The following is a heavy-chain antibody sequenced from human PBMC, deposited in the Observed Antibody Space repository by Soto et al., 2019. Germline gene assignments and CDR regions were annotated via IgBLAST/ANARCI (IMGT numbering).Heavy chain of an antibody. CDR1: GGTFSSYA. D-gene: IGHD2-2*01. CDR2: IIPIFGTA. CDR3: ASAGYCSSTSCYARFWFDP. V-gene: IGHV1-69*13. Sequence: GASVKVSCKASGGTFSSYAISWVRQAPGQGLEWMGGIIPIFGTANYAQKFQGRVTITADESTSTAYMELSSLRSEDTAVYYCASAGYCSSTSCYARFWFDPWGQGTLVTVSS. J-gene: IGHJ5*02.